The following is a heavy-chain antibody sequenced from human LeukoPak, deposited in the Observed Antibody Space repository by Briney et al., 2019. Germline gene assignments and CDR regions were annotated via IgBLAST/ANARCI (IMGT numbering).Heavy chain of an antibody. V-gene: IGHV4-39*01. CDR1: GASISRSTYY. CDR3: LKSDGGDYGT. Sequence: SETLSLTCSVSGASISRSTYYWGWIRQPPGKGLEWIGSVFRTGTAYYNPSLRSRATVSVDTSKNQFSLKLSSVTATDTAVYDCLKSDGGDYGTWGQGTLVIVSS. J-gene: IGHJ5*02. D-gene: IGHD4-17*01. CDR2: VFRTGTA.